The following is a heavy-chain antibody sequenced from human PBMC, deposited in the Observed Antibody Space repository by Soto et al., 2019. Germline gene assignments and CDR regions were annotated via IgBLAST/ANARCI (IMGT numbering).Heavy chain of an antibody. CDR2: IISKTDGGAI. V-gene: IGHV3-15*01. D-gene: IGHD2-2*01. J-gene: IGHJ4*02. CDR1: GFAFSNAW. CDR3: AAGTGRTDFDY. Sequence: EVQLVESGGGLVKPGGSLRLSCAASGFAFSNAWMNWVRQTPGKGLEWVGRIISKTDGGAIHYPASGKDRFIMSRDDSRDTLYLQMNSLKTEDTAVYYCAAGTGRTDFDYWGQGTLVTVSS.